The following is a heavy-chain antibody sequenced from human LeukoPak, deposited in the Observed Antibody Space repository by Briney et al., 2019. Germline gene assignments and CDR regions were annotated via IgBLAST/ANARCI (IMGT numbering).Heavy chain of an antibody. J-gene: IGHJ6*02. CDR2: INHSGST. V-gene: IGHV4-34*01. D-gene: IGHD3-10*01. Sequence: PSETLSLTCAVYGGSFSGYYWSWIRQPPGRGLEWIGEINHSGSTNYNPSLKSRVTISVDTSKNQFSLKLSSVTAADTAVYYCARRRHYYGSGSPGYYYYYYGMDVWGQGTTVTVSS. CDR3: ARRRHYYGSGSPGYYYYYYGMDV. CDR1: GGSFSGYY.